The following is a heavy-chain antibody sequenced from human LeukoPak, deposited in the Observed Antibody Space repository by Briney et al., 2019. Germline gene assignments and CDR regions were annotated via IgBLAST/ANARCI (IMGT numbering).Heavy chain of an antibody. CDR3: ARDPSMTWYFDL. D-gene: IGHD2-8*01. CDR2: IIPILGIA. V-gene: IGHV1-69*04. Sequence: SVKVSCKASGGTFSSYTISWVRQAPGQGLEWMGRIIPILGIANYAQKFQGRVTISADKSTSTAYMELSSLRSEDTAVYYCARDPSMTWYFDLWGRGTLVTVSS. J-gene: IGHJ2*01. CDR1: GGTFSSYT.